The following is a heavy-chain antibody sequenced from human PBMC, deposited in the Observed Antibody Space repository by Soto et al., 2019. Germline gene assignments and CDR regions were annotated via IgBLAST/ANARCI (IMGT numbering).Heavy chain of an antibody. V-gene: IGHV5-10-1*01. CDR3: AGHGEWGANFFDS. Sequence: GETLKISCKGSGYNFNSYWITWVRQMPGEGLEWLGRIDPSDSYTNYSPPFQGHVTISTDKSINTAYLQWSSLKTSDTAVYFCAGHGEWGANFFDSWGQGTLVTVSS. D-gene: IGHD3-10*01. CDR1: GYNFNSYW. CDR2: IDPSDSYT. J-gene: IGHJ4*02.